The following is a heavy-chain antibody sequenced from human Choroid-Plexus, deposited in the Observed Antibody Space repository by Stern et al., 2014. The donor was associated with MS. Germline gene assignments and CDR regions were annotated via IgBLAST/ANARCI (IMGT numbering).Heavy chain of an antibody. J-gene: IGHJ4*02. CDR2: ISWDADK. CDR3: VHTRHQLLYYFDS. CDR1: GFSLTTRGMT. V-gene: IGHV2-5*02. Sequence: ESGPTLVRPTQTLTLTCTFSGFSLTTRGMTVGWVRQPPGQALEWLTMISWDADKRSSPSLRRRLPVTNDTSTTQVLFTLTNMDPVDTATYYCVHTRHQLLYYFDSWGQGTLVTVSS. D-gene: IGHD1-1*01.